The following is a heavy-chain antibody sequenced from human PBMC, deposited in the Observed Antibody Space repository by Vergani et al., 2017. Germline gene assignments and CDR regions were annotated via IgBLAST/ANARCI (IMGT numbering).Heavy chain of an antibody. CDR1: GGSISSGGYY. D-gene: IGHD2-2*01. CDR3: ARDIRYCSSTSCFPANVFDY. CDR2: IYYSWST. V-gene: IGHV4-31*03. J-gene: IGHJ4*02. Sequence: QVQLQESGPGLVKPSQTLSLTCTVSGGSISSGGYYWSWIRQHPGKGLEWIGYIYYSWSTYYNPSLKSRVTISVDTSKNQFSLKLSSVTAADTAVYYGARDIRYCSSTSCFPANVFDYWGQGTLVTVSS.